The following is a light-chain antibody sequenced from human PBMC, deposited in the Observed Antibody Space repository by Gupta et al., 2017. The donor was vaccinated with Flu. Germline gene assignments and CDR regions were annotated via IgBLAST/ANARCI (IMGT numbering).Light chain of an antibody. CDR3: QQYASAPYS. V-gene: IGKV3-20*01. CDR1: ESIISNY. Sequence: PGERATLSCRASESIISNYLVWYQHKSGQAPRLLIYDASNRATGIPDMFSGTGSGTDFTLTISRLEPEDFAVFYCQQYASAPYSFGQGTKLDIK. J-gene: IGKJ2*03. CDR2: DAS.